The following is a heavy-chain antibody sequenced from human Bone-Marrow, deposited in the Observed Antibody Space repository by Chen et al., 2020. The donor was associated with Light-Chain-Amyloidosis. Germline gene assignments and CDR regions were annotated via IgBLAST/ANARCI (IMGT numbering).Heavy chain of an antibody. CDR2: INPNSGGT. CDR3: ARVLQVVVAAADAFDI. CDR1: GYTFTGHY. D-gene: IGHD2-15*01. Sequence: QVQLVQSGAEVKKPGASVKVSCKASGYTFTGHYMHWVRQAPGQGLEWMGWINPNSGGTNYAQKFQGRVTMTRDTSIGTAYMELSRLRSDDTAVYYCARVLQVVVAAADAFDIWGQGTMVTVSS. J-gene: IGHJ3*02. V-gene: IGHV1-2*02.